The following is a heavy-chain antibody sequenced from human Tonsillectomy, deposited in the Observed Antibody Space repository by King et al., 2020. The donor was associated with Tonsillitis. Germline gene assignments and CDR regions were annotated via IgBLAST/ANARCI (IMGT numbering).Heavy chain of an antibody. J-gene: IGHJ4*02. D-gene: IGHD3-16*01. CDR2: ISYDGSNK. CDR3: AKVRLEDNDCCFVY. Sequence: VQLVESGGGVVQPGRSLRLSCAASGFTFSNYGIHWVRQAPGKGLEWVAVISYDGSNKKYADSVKGRFTISRDNSKNTLYLQMNSLRAEDTAVYYCAKVRLEDNDCCFVYWGQGTLVTVSS. V-gene: IGHV3-30*18. CDR1: GFTFSNYG.